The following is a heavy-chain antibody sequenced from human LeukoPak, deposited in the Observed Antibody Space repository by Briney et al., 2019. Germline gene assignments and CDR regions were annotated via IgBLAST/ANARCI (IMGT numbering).Heavy chain of an antibody. CDR2: INHSGST. V-gene: IGHV4-34*01. CDR3: ARGRPNYYDFWSGSFMDV. Sequence: PSETLSLTCAVADDSFSSHYWSWIRQPPGKGLEWIGEINHSGSTNYNPSLKSRVTISVATSKNQFSLKLSSVTAADTAVYYCARGRPNYYDFWSGSFMDVWGKGTTVTVSS. J-gene: IGHJ6*03. D-gene: IGHD3-3*01. CDR1: DDSFSSHY.